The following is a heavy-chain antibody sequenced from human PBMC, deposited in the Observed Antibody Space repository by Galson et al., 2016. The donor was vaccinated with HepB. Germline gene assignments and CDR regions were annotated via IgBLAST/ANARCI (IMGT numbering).Heavy chain of an antibody. CDR1: GFTFRSYA. D-gene: IGHD1-26*01. CDR2: IWYDGSNK. Sequence: SLRLSCAASGFTFRSYAMHWLRQAPGKGLEWMAVIWYDGSNKYYSDSVRGRFTIARDNPKNTLYLQMNSLTAEDTAVYYCARDLSGSYSTDYWGQGTLVIVSS. V-gene: IGHV3-33*08. J-gene: IGHJ4*02. CDR3: ARDLSGSYSTDY.